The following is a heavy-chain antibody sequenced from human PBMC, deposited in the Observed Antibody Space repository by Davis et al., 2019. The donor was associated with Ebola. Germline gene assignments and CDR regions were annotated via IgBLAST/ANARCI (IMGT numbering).Heavy chain of an antibody. V-gene: IGHV3-11*06. CDR2: ISHSSSYT. J-gene: IGHJ4*02. Sequence: PGGSLRLSCAASGLTFSDSYMGWLRQSPRKGLEWLSYISHSSSYTNYADSVKGRFTISRDNAKNSVYLQLNSLRVDDTAVYYCATHQTSAAWNYFDHWGQGTLVTVSS. CDR1: GLTFSDSY. D-gene: IGHD2-2*01. CDR3: ATHQTSAAWNYFDH.